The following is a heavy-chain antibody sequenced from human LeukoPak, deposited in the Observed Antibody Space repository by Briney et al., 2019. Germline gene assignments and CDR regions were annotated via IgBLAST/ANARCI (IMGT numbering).Heavy chain of an antibody. J-gene: IGHJ6*02. CDR3: AKGRDFMDV. V-gene: IGHV3-30*18. CDR1: GFTFSSYG. CDR2: ISYDGSNK. Sequence: GGSLRLSCAASGFTFSSYGMPWVRQAPGKGLEWVAVISYDGSNKYYADSVKGRFTISRDNSKNTLYLQMNSLRAEDTAVYYCAKGRDFMDVWGQGTTVTVSS.